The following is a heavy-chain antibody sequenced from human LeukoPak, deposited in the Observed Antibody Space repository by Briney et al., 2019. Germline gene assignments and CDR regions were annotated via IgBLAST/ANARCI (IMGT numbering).Heavy chain of an antibody. Sequence: GGSLRLSCAASGFTFNNYWMSWVRQAPGKGLEWVANIKQDGSEKYYVDSVRGRFTISRDNAKNSLYLQMNSLRAEDTAVYYCARDGYNWNGHFDYWGQGTLVTVSS. V-gene: IGHV3-7*01. CDR3: ARDGYNWNGHFDY. CDR1: GFTFNNYW. CDR2: IKQDGSEK. D-gene: IGHD1-20*01. J-gene: IGHJ4*02.